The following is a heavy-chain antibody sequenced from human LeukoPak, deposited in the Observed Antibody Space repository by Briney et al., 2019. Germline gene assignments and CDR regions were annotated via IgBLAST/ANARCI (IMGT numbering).Heavy chain of an antibody. V-gene: IGHV5-51*01. CDR1: GYNHINYW. J-gene: IGHJ4*02. Sequence: HEESLKISCNGSGYNHINYWLALVRQMPGKGLEWMGVIYPGDSDTRYSPSFEGQVTISADKSITTAHLQWSSLEASVTAIYFCAEADGYTYRSDSWGQGTLVTVSS. D-gene: IGHD5-24*01. CDR3: AEADGYTYRSDS. CDR2: IYPGDSDT.